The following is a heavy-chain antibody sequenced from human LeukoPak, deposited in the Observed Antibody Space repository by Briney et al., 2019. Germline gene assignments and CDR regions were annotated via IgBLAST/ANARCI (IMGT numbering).Heavy chain of an antibody. CDR2: IYPGDSDT. V-gene: IGHV5-51*01. Sequence: GESRKISCKGSGYTFTDYWIAWVRQMPGKGLEWMGIIYPGDSDTRYSPSFQGQVTISADKSITTAYVQWSSLKASDTAIYYCARSVTAVGSFLGYWGRGTLVSVPS. CDR3: ARSVTAVGSFLGY. CDR1: GYTFTDYW. D-gene: IGHD6-13*01. J-gene: IGHJ4*02.